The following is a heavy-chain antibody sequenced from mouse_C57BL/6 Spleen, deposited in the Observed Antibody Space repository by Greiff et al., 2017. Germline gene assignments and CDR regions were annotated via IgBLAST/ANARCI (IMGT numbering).Heavy chain of an antibody. CDR2: IDPSDSET. J-gene: IGHJ1*03. D-gene: IGHD1-1*01. V-gene: IGHV1-52*01. CDR1: GYTFTSYW. Sequence: VQLQQPGAELVRPGSSVKLSCKASGYTFTSYWMHWVKQRPIQGLEWIGNIDPSDSETHYNQKFKDKATLTVDKSSSTAYMQLSSLTSEDSAVYYCARKGNYYGSSSWYFDVWGTGTTVTVSS. CDR3: ARKGNYYGSSSWYFDV.